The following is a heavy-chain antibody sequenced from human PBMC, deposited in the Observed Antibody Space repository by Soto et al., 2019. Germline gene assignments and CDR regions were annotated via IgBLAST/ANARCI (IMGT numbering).Heavy chain of an antibody. V-gene: IGHV4-30-4*01. CDR3: ARVGGRIAAAGSDY. CDR2: IYYSGST. D-gene: IGHD6-13*01. J-gene: IGHJ4*02. CDR1: GGSISSGDYY. Sequence: QVQLQESGPGLVKPSQTLSLTCTVSGGSISSGDYYWSWIRQPPGKGLEWIGYIYYSGSTYYNPSLQSRVTMSVDTSKNQFSLKLSSVTAADTAVYYCARVGGRIAAAGSDYWGQGTLVTVSS.